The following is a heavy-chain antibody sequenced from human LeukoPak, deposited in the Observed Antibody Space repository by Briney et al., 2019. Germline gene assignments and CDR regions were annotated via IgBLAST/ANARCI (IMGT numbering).Heavy chain of an antibody. D-gene: IGHD3-3*01. Sequence: SETLSLTCTVSGGSISSYYWSWIRQPPGKGLEWIGYIYYSGSTNYNPSLKSRVTISADTSKNQFSLKLSSVTAADTAVYYCARADPLRVALDVWGQGTTVTVSS. CDR2: IYYSGST. CDR1: GGSISSYY. CDR3: ARADPLRVALDV. V-gene: IGHV4-59*01. J-gene: IGHJ6*02.